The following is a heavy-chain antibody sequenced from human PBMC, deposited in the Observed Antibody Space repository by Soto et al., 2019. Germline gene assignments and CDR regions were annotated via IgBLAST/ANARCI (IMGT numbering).Heavy chain of an antibody. V-gene: IGHV3-33*01. J-gene: IGHJ6*02. Sequence: QVQLVESGGGVVQPGRSLRLSCAASGFTFSSYGMHWVRQAPGKGLEWVAVIWYDGSNKYYADSVKGRFTISRDNSKNTLYLQMNSLRAEDTAVYYCAREKEPYYDDYGMDVWGQGTTVTVSS. CDR2: IWYDGSNK. CDR3: AREKEPYYDDYGMDV. D-gene: IGHD1-26*01. CDR1: GFTFSSYG.